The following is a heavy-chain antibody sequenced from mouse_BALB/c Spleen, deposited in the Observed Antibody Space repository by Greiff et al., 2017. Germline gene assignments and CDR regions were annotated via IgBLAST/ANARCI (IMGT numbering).Heavy chain of an antibody. CDR1: GFTFSSYA. J-gene: IGHJ3*01. Sequence: DVKLVESGGGLVKPGGSLKLSCAASGFTFSSYAMSWVRQSPEKRLEWVAEISSGGSYTYYPDTVTGRFTISRDNAKNTLYLEMSSLRSEDTAMYYCAREDYGSSYVAWFAYWGQGTLVTVSA. D-gene: IGHD1-1*01. CDR2: ISSGGSYT. CDR3: AREDYGSSYVAWFAY. V-gene: IGHV5-9-4*01.